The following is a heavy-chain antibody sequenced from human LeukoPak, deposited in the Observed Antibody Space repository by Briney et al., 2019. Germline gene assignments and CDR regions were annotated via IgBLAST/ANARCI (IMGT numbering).Heavy chain of an antibody. CDR3: ARESDITGTTSFDY. D-gene: IGHD1-7*01. CDR1: GFTFSSYW. J-gene: IGHJ4*02. V-gene: IGHV3-74*01. Sequence: GGSLRLSCAASGFTFSSYWMHWVRQAPGEGLVWVSRINSDGISTSYADSVKGRLTSSIDNSKNKLYLQMNSLRAEETAVYYCARESDITGTTSFDYWGQGTLVTVSS. CDR2: INSDGIST.